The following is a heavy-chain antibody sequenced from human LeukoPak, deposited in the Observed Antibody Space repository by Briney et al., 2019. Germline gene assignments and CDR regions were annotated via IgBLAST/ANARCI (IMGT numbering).Heavy chain of an antibody. J-gene: IGHJ6*04. CDR3: AREGYYSGLDV. CDR2: IDRGGSNT. CDR1: GLTFSSGS. V-gene: IGHV3-21*01. Sequence: PGGSLRLSCEASGLTFSSGSMQWVRQAPGKGLEWVAYIDRGGSNTFYADSLRGRSTISRDNAKNSLILQMNSLTAEDTGIYYCAREGYYSGLDVWGEGTTVTVSS.